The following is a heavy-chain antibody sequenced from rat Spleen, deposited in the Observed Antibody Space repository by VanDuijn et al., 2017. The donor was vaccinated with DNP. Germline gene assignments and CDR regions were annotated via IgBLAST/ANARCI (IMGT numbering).Heavy chain of an antibody. V-gene: IGHV5-20*01. Sequence: EVQLVESGGGLVQPGRSLKLSCAASGFTFSDYYMAWVRQAPTKGLEWVAYIRYDGGTTYYRDSVKGRFTISRDNAKSSLDLQMNSLKSEDTATYYCARVGDYHDGGDGDVLDVWGQGTLVTVSS. D-gene: IGHD1-12*02. CDR1: GFTFSDYY. J-gene: IGHJ3*01. CDR3: ARVGDYHDGGDGDVLDV. CDR2: IRYDGGTT.